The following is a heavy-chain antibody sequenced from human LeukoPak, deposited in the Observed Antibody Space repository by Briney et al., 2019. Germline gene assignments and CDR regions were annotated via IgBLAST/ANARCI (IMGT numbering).Heavy chain of an antibody. D-gene: IGHD3-22*01. V-gene: IGHV4-39*01. CDR1: GGSISSSSYY. CDR2: IYYSGST. Sequence: SETLSLTCTVSGGSISSSSYYWGWIRQHPGKGLEWIGSIYYSGSTYYNPSLKSRVTISVDTSKNQFSLKLSSVTAADTAVYYCARQRVYYDSSGYPDYWGQGTLVTVSS. J-gene: IGHJ4*02. CDR3: ARQRVYYDSSGYPDY.